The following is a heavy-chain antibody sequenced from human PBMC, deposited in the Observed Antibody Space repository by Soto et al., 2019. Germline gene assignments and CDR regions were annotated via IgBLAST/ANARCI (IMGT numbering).Heavy chain of an antibody. V-gene: IGHV4-39*01. Sequence: SESLSLSCAVSGGSISSSSNYWGWLRPRPGLGLVWTGSIYYSGNTYYNPSLKSRVTMSVDTSKNQFSLELRSVTASGAAVYYCARRVGRARFDYWGQGTLVTVSS. CDR3: ARRVGRARFDY. CDR1: GGSISSSSNY. J-gene: IGHJ4*02. D-gene: IGHD6-13*01. CDR2: IYYSGNT.